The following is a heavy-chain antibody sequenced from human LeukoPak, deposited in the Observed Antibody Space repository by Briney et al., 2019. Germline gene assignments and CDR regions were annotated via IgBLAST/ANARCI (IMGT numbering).Heavy chain of an antibody. CDR3: ARISKVGATPDY. CDR2: VIPIFGTA. CDR1: GGTFSSYA. Sequence: SVKVSCKASGGTFSSYAISWVRQAPGQGLEWMGGVIPIFGTANYAQKFQGRVTITADESTSTAYMKLSSLRSEDTAVYYCARISKVGATPDYWGQGTLVTVSS. D-gene: IGHD1-26*01. J-gene: IGHJ4*02. V-gene: IGHV1-69*13.